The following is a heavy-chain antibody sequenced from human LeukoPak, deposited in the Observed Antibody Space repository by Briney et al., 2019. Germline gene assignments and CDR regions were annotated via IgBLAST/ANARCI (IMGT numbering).Heavy chain of an antibody. CDR1: GFTFSSYG. D-gene: IGHD3-10*01. CDR3: AKLFHSGVDY. Sequence: GGSLRLSCAASGFTFSSYGMHWVRQAPGKGLEWVAVISYDGSNKYYADSVKGRFTISRDNSKNTLYLRMNSLRAEDTAVYYCAKLFHSGVDYWGQGTLVTVSS. J-gene: IGHJ4*02. V-gene: IGHV3-30*18. CDR2: ISYDGSNK.